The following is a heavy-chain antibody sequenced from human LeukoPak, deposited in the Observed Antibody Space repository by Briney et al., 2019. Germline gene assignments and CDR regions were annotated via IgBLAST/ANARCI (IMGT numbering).Heavy chain of an antibody. CDR3: ARDKIVGDFWSGYPAFFDY. V-gene: IGHV4-39*07. J-gene: IGHJ4*02. CDR1: GGSISSSSYY. D-gene: IGHD3-3*01. CDR2: IDYSGST. Sequence: SETLSLTCTVSGGSISSSSYYWGWIRQPPGKGLEWIGSIDYSGSTYYNPSLKSRVTISVDTSKNQFSLKLISVTAADTAVYYCARDKIVGDFWSGYPAFFDYWGQGTLVTVSS.